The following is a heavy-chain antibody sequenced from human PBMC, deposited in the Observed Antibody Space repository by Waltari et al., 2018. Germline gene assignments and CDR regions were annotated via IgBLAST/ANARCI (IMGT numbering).Heavy chain of an antibody. D-gene: IGHD3-16*01. J-gene: IGHJ4*02. Sequence: EVQLVESGGGLVQPGGSLRLSCSAPRFAFRGYSMSWVRQTPGEGVGWVAAIRHDGGSKDYVDSVKGRFTISRDNANNLLFLQMNSLRVEETAMFYCARFWGYFEDNSAHFDSWGQGTLVTVSS. CDR1: RFAFRGYS. CDR2: IRHDGGSK. V-gene: IGHV3-7*01. CDR3: ARFWGYFEDNSAHFDS.